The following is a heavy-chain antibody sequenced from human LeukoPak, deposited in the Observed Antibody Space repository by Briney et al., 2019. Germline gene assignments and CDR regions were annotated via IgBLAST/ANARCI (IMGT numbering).Heavy chain of an antibody. D-gene: IGHD5-24*01. CDR3: ARSTNFDP. Sequence: GASVKVSCKASRYTFTNYDINWVGQANGQWLEWRGCMNPNTGNTVYTQKFPRTVTMTRNTSISTAYMELSSLRSEDTAVYYCARSTNFDPWGQGTLVTVSS. V-gene: IGHV1-8*01. CDR2: MNPNTGNT. CDR1: RYTFTNYD. J-gene: IGHJ5*02.